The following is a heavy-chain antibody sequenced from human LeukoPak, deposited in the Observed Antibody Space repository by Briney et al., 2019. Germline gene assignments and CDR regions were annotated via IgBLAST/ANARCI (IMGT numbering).Heavy chain of an antibody. CDR2: INPNSGGT. CDR3: ARAGGYYDSSGYYYVSDY. Sequence: ASVKGSCKASGYTFTGYYMHWVRQAPGQGLEWMGWINPNSGGTNYAQKFQGRVTMTRDTSISTAYMELSRLRSDDTAVYYCARAGGYYDSSGYYYVSDYWGQGTLVTVSS. V-gene: IGHV1-2*02. D-gene: IGHD3-22*01. CDR1: GYTFTGYY. J-gene: IGHJ4*02.